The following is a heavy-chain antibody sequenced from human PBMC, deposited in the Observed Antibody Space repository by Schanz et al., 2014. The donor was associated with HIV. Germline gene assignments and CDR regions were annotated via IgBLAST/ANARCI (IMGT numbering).Heavy chain of an antibody. CDR2: IWYDGTNK. Sequence: QVQLVESGGGVVQPGRSLRLSCAASGFTFSSYGMHWVRQAPGKGLEWVAVIWYDGTNKYYADSVKGRFTISRDNSKKTLYLQMNSLRAEDTAVYYCAQRAAVARYLQVWGQGALV. CDR1: GFTFSSYG. D-gene: IGHD6-19*01. J-gene: IGHJ1*01. V-gene: IGHV3-33*01. CDR3: AQRAAVARYLQV.